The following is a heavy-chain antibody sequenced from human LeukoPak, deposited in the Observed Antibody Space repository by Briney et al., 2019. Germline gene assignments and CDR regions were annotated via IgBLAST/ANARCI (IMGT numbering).Heavy chain of an antibody. CDR1: GFTFYDYS. D-gene: IGHD6-13*01. Sequence: GGALRLSCAAPGFTFYDYSMHWVRQAPGKGPDWGSGICWNSGSIGYADSVKGRFTISRDNAKNSLYLQMNSLRAEDTALYYCAKDKTLLVGRGDAFDIWGQGTMVTVSS. J-gene: IGHJ3*02. CDR3: AKDKTLLVGRGDAFDI. CDR2: ICWNSGSI. V-gene: IGHV3-9*01.